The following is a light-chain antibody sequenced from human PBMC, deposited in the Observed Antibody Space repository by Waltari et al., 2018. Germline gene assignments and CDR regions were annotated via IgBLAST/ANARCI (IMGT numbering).Light chain of an antibody. CDR3: QKYETLPAT. Sequence: EIVLTQSPGTLSLSPGERATLSRRASQSVSRTLAWYQQKPGQAPRLLIYDASTRATGIPDRFSGSGFGTDFSLTISRLEPEDFAVYYCQKYETLPATFGQGTTVEIK. V-gene: IGKV3-20*01. CDR1: QSVSRT. CDR2: DAS. J-gene: IGKJ1*01.